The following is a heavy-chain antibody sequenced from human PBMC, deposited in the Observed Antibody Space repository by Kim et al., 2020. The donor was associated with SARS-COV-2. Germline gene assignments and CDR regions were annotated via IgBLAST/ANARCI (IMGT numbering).Heavy chain of an antibody. J-gene: IGHJ1*01. CDR3: ARGGAYYGDYVYFQH. Sequence: QKFQGRVTMTRDTSISTAYMELSRLRSDDTAVYYCARGGAYYGDYVYFQHWGQGTLVTVSS. D-gene: IGHD4-17*01. V-gene: IGHV1-2*02.